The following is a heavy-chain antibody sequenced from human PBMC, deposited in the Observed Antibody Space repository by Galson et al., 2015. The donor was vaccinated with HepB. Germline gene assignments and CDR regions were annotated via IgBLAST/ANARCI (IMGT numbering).Heavy chain of an antibody. Sequence: SLRLSCAASGFTFSSYRMSWVRQAPGKGLEWVANIKQDGSEKYYVDSVKGRFTISRDNAKNSLYLQMNSLRAEDTAVYYCATEGPHYTSNGYFDLWGRGTLVTVSS. CDR1: GFTFSSYR. CDR3: ATEGPHYTSNGYFDL. J-gene: IGHJ2*01. D-gene: IGHD2-2*02. CDR2: IKQDGSEK. V-gene: IGHV3-7*03.